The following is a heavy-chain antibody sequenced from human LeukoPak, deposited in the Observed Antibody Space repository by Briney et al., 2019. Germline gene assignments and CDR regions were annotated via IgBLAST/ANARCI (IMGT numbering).Heavy chain of an antibody. D-gene: IGHD6-13*01. V-gene: IGHV3-23*01. J-gene: IGHJ4*02. CDR1: GFTFSSYA. Sequence: GGSLRLSCAASGFTFSSYAMGWVRQAPGKGLEWVSAISGSGGSTYYADSVKGRFTISRDNSKNTLYLQMNSLRAEDTAVYYCAKDSSSWYKGNYFDYWGQGTLVTVSS. CDR3: AKDSSSWYKGNYFDY. CDR2: ISGSGGST.